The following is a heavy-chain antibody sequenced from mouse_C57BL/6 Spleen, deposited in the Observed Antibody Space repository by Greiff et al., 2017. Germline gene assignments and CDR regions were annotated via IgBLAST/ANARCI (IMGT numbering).Heavy chain of an antibody. CDR3: ARRGGTWFAY. CDR2: ISSGSSTI. J-gene: IGHJ3*01. V-gene: IGHV5-17*01. D-gene: IGHD3-3*01. CDR1: GFTFSDYG. Sequence: EVHLVESGGGLVQPGGSLKLSCAASGFTFSDYGMHWVRQAPEKGLEWVAYISSGSSTIYYADTVKGRFTISRDNAKNTLFLQMTSLRSEDTAMYYYARRGGTWFAYWGQGTLGTVSA.